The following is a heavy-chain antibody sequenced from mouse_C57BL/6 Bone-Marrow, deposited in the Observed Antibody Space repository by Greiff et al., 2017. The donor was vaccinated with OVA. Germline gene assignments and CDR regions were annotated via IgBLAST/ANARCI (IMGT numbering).Heavy chain of an antibody. D-gene: IGHD2-1*01. CDR3: TTSYGNYVVAY. CDR1: GFNIQDYY. CDR2: IDPEDGDT. J-gene: IGHJ3*01. Sequence: VQLQQSGAELVRSGASVKLSCTASGFNIQDYYMPWVKQRPEQGLEWIGRIDPEDGDTAYAPKFQGKATMTADTSSNTAYLQLSSLTSEDTAVYYCTTSYGNYVVAYWGQGTLVTVSA. V-gene: IGHV14-1*01.